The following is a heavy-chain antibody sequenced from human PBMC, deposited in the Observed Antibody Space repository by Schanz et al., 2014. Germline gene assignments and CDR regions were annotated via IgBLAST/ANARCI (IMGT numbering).Heavy chain of an antibody. D-gene: IGHD6-13*01. CDR2: INSDGTKR. J-gene: IGHJ5*02. Sequence: QERLVESGGGVVQPGRSLRLSCAASGFTLSSYGMHWVRQAPGKGLEWVAFINSDGTKRFYADSVKSRFTISRDNSRNTLYLQMNSLRAEDTAVYYCARDLIAAAESWFDPWGQGTPITVSS. CDR1: GFTLSSYG. V-gene: IGHV3-33*08. CDR3: ARDLIAAAESWFDP.